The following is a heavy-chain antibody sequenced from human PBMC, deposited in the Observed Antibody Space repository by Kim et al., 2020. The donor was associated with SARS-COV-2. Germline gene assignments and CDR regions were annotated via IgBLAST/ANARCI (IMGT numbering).Heavy chain of an antibody. CDR3: AGDIGSWFDP. D-gene: IGHD1-26*01. CDR1: GFTFKNYW. V-gene: IGHV3-74*01. CDR2: VNPDGTNT. J-gene: IGHJ5*02. Sequence: GGSLRLSCVASGFTFKNYWMHWVRQAPGKGMVWLSRVNPDGTNTIYADSVRGRFTISRYNAKDTLYLQMNSLGDEDTAVYYCAGDIGSWFDPWGQGTLVTVSS.